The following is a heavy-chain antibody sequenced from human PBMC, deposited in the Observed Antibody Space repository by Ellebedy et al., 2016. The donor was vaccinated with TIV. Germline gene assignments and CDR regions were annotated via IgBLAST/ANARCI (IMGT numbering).Heavy chain of an antibody. V-gene: IGHV4-59*01. J-gene: IGHJ4*02. CDR2: VYHTGST. D-gene: IGHD3-10*01. CDR1: GVSISDYY. CDR3: ARDGVEDYFDY. Sequence: MPSETLSLTCPVSGVSISDYYWSWIRQPPGQGLAWIGYVYHTGSTNYNPSLRSRVTLAVDTPKNEFSLKLSSVTTADTAIYYCARDGVEDYFDYWGQGLLVTVSS.